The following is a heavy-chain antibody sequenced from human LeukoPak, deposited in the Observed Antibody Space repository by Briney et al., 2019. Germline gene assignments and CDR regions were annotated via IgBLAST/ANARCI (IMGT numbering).Heavy chain of an antibody. D-gene: IGHD2-2*01. V-gene: IGHV3-66*01. Sequence: EGSLRLSCAASGFTVSSNYMSWVRQAPGKGLEWVSVIYSGGSTYYADSVKGRFTISRDNSKNTLYLQMNSLRAEDTAVYYCAKGFYIVEVPAAHPYFDYWGQGTLVTVSS. CDR3: AKGFYIVEVPAAHPYFDY. CDR2: IYSGGST. CDR1: GFTVSSNY. J-gene: IGHJ4*02.